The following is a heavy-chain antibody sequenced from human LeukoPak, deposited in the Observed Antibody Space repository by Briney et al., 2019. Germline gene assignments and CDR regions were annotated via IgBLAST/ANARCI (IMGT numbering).Heavy chain of an antibody. D-gene: IGHD3-16*01. V-gene: IGHV4-4*02. Sequence: SETLSLICAVSGGSISSSNWWNWVRQPPGKGLEWIGESYHRGNTHYNPSLKSRVTMSVDTSTNQFSLRVNSVTAADTAVYYCARAFYPPYFGFGRAPYYFDKWGGGTLVTVSS. J-gene: IGHJ4*02. CDR3: ARAFYPPYFGFGRAPYYFDK. CDR2: SYHRGNT. CDR1: GGSISSSNW.